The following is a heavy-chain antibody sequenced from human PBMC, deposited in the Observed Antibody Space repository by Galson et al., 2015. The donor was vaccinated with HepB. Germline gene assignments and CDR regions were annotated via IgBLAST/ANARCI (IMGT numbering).Heavy chain of an antibody. CDR1: GYSFPSFTTYW. Sequence: QSGAEVKKPGESLRISCKASGYSFPSFTTYWIGWVRQMPGKGLEWMGIIYPGDFDTRYSPSFQGQVTISVDNSINAAYLQWSSLKASDTAMYYCARSPTSISNPYYFDYWGQGTLVTVSS. V-gene: IGHV5-51*01. J-gene: IGHJ4*02. CDR2: IYPGDFDT. D-gene: IGHD2-2*01. CDR3: ARSPTSISNPYYFDY.